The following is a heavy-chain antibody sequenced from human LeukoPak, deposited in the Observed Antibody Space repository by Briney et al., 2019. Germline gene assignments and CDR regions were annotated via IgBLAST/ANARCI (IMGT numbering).Heavy chain of an antibody. CDR3: ARDAPNYSSTWYPSHY. CDR1: GFTFSSYW. D-gene: IGHD6-13*01. J-gene: IGHJ4*02. Sequence: GGSLRLSCAASGFTFSSYWMSWVRQAPGKGLEWVTNIKHDGREKIYVGSVKGRFTISRDNAKNSLYLQMNSLRAEDTVVYYCARDAPNYSSTWYPSHYWGRGTLVTVSS. V-gene: IGHV3-7*03. CDR2: IKHDGREK.